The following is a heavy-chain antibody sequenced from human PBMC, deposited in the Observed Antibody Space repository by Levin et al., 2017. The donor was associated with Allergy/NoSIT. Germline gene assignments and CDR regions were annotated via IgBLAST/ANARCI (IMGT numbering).Heavy chain of an antibody. CDR1: GASISSSSYY. V-gene: IGHV4-39*01. D-gene: IGHD6-13*01. Sequence: SQTLSLPCTVSGASISSSSYYWGWIRQPPGKGLEWIGSIYYSGNTYYNPSLKSRVSISGDTSNNQFSLKLSSVTAADTAVYYCARQFWASAGIDPFDYWGQGALVTVSS. CDR2: IYYSGNT. J-gene: IGHJ4*02. CDR3: ARQFWASAGIDPFDY.